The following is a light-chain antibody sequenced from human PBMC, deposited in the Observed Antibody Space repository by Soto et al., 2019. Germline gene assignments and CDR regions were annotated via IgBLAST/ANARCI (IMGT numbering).Light chain of an antibody. CDR2: EVN. V-gene: IGLV2-14*01. J-gene: IGLJ2*01. CDR3: SSYASSSSHVV. Sequence: QSALTQTASVSGSPGQSITISCTGTSSDVGGYNYVSWYQHHPGKAPRLMIYEVNNRPSGVSNRFSASKSGNTASLTISGLQAEDEADYYCSSYASSSSHVVFGGGTKLTVL. CDR1: SSDVGGYNY.